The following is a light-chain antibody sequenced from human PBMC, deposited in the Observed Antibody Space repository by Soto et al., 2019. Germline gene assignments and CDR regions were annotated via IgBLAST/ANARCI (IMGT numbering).Light chain of an antibody. CDR1: QSVSSD. V-gene: IGKV3-15*01. Sequence: EIVMTQSPATLSVSPGERATLSCRASQSVSSDLAWYQQKPGQAPRLLIYGASTRATGIPARFSGSGSGTEFTLTISRLQSEDIGIYYSQHYNNRPPHTFGQGTMLEI. CDR3: QHYNNRPPHT. CDR2: GAS. J-gene: IGKJ2*01.